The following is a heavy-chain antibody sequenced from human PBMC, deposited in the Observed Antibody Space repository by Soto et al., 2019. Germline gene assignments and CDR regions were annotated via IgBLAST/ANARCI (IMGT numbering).Heavy chain of an antibody. V-gene: IGHV5-51*01. J-gene: IGHJ4*02. CDR1: GYSFTSYW. CDR2: IYPGDSDT. D-gene: IGHD1-26*01. Sequence: KCSGYSFTSYWIGWVRQMPGKGLEWMGIIYPGDSDTRYSPSFQGQVTISADKSISTAYLQWNSLKASDTAMYYCARRGSYYGFYYFDYWGQGTLVTVSS. CDR3: ARRGSYYGFYYFDY.